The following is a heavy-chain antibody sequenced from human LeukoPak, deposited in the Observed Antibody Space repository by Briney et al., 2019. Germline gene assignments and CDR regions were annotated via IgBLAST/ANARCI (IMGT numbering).Heavy chain of an antibody. CDR3: ARATATAYYYYGMDV. V-gene: IGHV4-59*01. D-gene: IGHD1-1*01. CDR1: GGSISSYY. Sequence: SETLSLTCTVSGGSISSYYWSWIRQPPGKGLEWIAYIFYSGSTSYNPSLKGRVTTSVGTSKNQFSLKLSSVTAADTAVYYCARATATAYYYYGMDVWGQGTTVTVSS. CDR2: IFYSGST. J-gene: IGHJ6*02.